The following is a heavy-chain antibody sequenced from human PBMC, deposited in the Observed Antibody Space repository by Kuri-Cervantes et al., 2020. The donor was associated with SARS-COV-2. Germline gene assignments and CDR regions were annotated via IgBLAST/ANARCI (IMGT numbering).Heavy chain of an antibody. Sequence: SETLSLTCTVSGGSISSRSYYWGWIRQPPGKGLEWVGNINYSGSTYYNPSLKSRVTISVDTSKNQFSLKLSSVTAADTAVYYCARVEAARPDNWFDPWGQGTLVTVSS. CDR2: INYSGST. CDR3: ARVEAARPDNWFDP. J-gene: IGHJ5*02. CDR1: GGSISSRSYY. V-gene: IGHV4-39*07. D-gene: IGHD6-6*01.